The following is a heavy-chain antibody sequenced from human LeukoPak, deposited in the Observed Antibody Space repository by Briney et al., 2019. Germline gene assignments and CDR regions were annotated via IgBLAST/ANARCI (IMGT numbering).Heavy chain of an antibody. CDR3: AREAWELTTGEVDY. J-gene: IGHJ4*02. CDR1: GGSISSGGYY. Sequence: PSETLSLTCTVSGGSISSGGYYWSWIRQHPGKGLEWIGYIYYSGSTYYNRSLKSRVTISVDTSKNQFSLKLSSVTAADTAVYYCAREAWELTTGEVDYWGQGTLVTVSS. V-gene: IGHV4-31*03. CDR2: IYYSGST. D-gene: IGHD7-27*01.